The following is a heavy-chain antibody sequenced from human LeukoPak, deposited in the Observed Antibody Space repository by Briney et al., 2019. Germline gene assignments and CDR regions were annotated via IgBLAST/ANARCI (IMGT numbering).Heavy chain of an antibody. CDR2: IYYSGST. D-gene: IGHD3-10*01. V-gene: IGHV4-39*07. J-gene: IGHJ4*02. CDR1: GGSISSSSYY. Sequence: SETLSLTCTVSGGSISSSSYYWGWIRQPPGKGLEWIGSIYYSGSTYYNPSLKSRVTISVDTSKNQFSLKLSSVTAADTAVYYCARDSGRYYYGSGSYYNLYYWGQGTLVTVSS. CDR3: ARDSGRYYYGSGSYYNLYY.